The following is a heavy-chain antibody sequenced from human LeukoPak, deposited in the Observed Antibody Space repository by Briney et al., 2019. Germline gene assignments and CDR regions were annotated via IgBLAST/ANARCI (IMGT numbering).Heavy chain of an antibody. Sequence: GGSLRLSCAASGFTFSNYAMSWVRQAPGKGLEWVSSIYFSGGNTYYADSVKGRFTISRDNSKNTLYLQMNSLRAEDTAVYYCAKSRLYGDFDYWGQGTLVTVSS. V-gene: IGHV3-23*01. CDR3: AKSRLYGDFDY. J-gene: IGHJ4*02. CDR2: IYFSGGNT. D-gene: IGHD2-8*01. CDR1: GFTFSNYA.